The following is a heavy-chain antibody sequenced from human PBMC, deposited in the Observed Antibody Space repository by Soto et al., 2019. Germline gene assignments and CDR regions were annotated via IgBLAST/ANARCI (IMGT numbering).Heavy chain of an antibody. CDR3: AKSAFDI. CDR2: ISYDGSNK. J-gene: IGHJ3*02. Sequence: GGSLRLSXAASGFTFSSYGMHWVRQAPGKGLEWVAVISYDGSNKYYADSVKGRFTISRDNSKNTLYLQMNSLRAEDTAVYYCAKSAFDIWGQGTMVTVSS. CDR1: GFTFSSYG. V-gene: IGHV3-30*18.